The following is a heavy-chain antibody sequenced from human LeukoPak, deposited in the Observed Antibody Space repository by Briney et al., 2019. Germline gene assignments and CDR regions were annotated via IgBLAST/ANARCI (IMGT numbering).Heavy chain of an antibody. J-gene: IGHJ5*02. V-gene: IGHV1-46*03. D-gene: IGHD3-22*01. CDR1: GYTFTSYY. CDR3: ARDLGYYDSSGYSTHRYWFDP. Sequence: ASVKVSCKASGYTFTSYYMHWVRQAPGQGLERMGIINPSGGSTSYAQKFQGRVTMTRDTSTSTVYMELSSLRSEDTAVYYCARDLGYYDSSGYSTHRYWFDPWGQGTLVTVSP. CDR2: INPSGGST.